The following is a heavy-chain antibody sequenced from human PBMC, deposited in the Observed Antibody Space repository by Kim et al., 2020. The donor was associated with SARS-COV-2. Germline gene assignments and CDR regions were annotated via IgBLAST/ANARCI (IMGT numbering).Heavy chain of an antibody. V-gene: IGHV3-23*01. J-gene: IGHJ4*02. CDR3: ATSGPAGNYFDY. D-gene: IGHD2-2*01. Sequence: SVKRRFTIPRDKSQDTLDLQMNRLRAEDTAVYYCATSGPAGNYFDYWGQGTLVTVSS.